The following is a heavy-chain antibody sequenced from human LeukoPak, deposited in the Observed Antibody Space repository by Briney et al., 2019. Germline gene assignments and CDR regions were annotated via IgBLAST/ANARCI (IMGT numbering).Heavy chain of an antibody. CDR1: GGSISSYY. CDR2: IHTSGST. J-gene: IGHJ1*01. CDR3: ARDPGAYYYDNSRYTHAEYFQH. V-gene: IGHV4-4*07. Sequence: PETLSLTCAVFGGSISSYYWSWIRQPAGKGLEWIGRIHTSGSTNSNPSLKSRVTMSVDTSKNQFSLKLSSVTAADTALYYCARDPGAYYYDNSRYTHAEYFQHWGQGILVTVSS. D-gene: IGHD3-22*01.